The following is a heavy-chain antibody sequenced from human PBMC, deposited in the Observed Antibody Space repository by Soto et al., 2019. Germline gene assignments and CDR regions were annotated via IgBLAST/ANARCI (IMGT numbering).Heavy chain of an antibody. V-gene: IGHV3-30*18. Sequence: PGGSLRLSCAASGFTFSSYGMHWVRQAPGKGLEWVAVISYDGSNKYYADTVKGRFTISRDNTKNTLYMQMNSLRAEDTAVYYCAKDRDSSSWCFDYWGQGT. CDR2: ISYDGSNK. CDR3: AKDRDSSSWCFDY. J-gene: IGHJ4*02. CDR1: GFTFSSYG. D-gene: IGHD6-13*01.